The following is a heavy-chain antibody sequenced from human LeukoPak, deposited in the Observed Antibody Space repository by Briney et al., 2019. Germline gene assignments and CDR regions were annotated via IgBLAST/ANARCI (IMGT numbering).Heavy chain of an antibody. CDR3: TRGLEGFTAYDDF. Sequence: GGSLRLSCRASGFSVGDYAMSWVRQAPGKGLEWVGFIRSKTYGGTADYAASVEGRFAISRDDSNNIVYLQMNSLKTEDTAVYYCTRGLEGFTAYDDFWGQGTLATVSS. CDR1: GFSVGDYA. J-gene: IGHJ4*02. D-gene: IGHD5-12*01. V-gene: IGHV3-49*04. CDR2: IRSKTYGGTA.